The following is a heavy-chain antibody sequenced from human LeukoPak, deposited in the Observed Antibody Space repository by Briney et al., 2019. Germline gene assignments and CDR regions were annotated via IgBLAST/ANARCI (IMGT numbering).Heavy chain of an antibody. CDR2: VLYSGST. CDR3: ARVSLPHYYDSSGYPDWYFDL. CDR1: GGSISSDP. D-gene: IGHD3-22*01. Sequence: PSETLSLTCTVSGGSISSDPWSWIRQPPGSGLEWIGYVLYSGSTKYNPSLKSRVTISVSTSKNQVSLKLTSVTAADTAVYYCARVSLPHYYDSSGYPDWYFDLWGRGTLVTVSS. V-gene: IGHV4-59*01. J-gene: IGHJ2*01.